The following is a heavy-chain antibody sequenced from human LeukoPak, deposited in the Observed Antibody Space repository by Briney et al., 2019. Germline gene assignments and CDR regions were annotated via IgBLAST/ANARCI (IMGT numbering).Heavy chain of an antibody. CDR1: GYSITSGYY. D-gene: IGHD1-26*01. CDR3: AREQWRWNSGSYYKDY. CDR2: VYHTGST. V-gene: IGHV4-38-2*02. J-gene: IGHJ4*02. Sequence: SETLSLTCAVSGYSITSGYYWGWTRQPPGKGLEGIGSVYHTGSTYYNPSLQSRVTISVDTSKNQFSLKLSSVTAADTAVYYCAREQWRWNSGSYYKDYWGQGTLVTVSS.